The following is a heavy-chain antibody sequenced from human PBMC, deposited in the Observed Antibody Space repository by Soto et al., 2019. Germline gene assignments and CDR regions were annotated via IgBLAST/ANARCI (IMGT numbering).Heavy chain of an antibody. Sequence: GESLKISCEAPGYSFSSSWISWVRQMPGKGLEWMGRIDPSDSYINYSPSFQGHITISADKSITAAYLQWSSLKASDTAIYYCARSGYCSAGSCYHLDYWGQGTLVTVSS. J-gene: IGHJ4*02. V-gene: IGHV5-10-1*01. CDR2: IDPSDSYI. CDR1: GYSFSSSW. CDR3: ARSGYCSAGSCYHLDY. D-gene: IGHD2-15*01.